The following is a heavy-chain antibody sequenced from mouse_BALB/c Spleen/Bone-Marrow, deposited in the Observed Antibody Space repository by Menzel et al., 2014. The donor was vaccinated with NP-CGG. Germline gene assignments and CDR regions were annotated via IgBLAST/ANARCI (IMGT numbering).Heavy chain of an antibody. J-gene: IGHJ4*01. CDR3: ARRELRMGNYYAMDY. CDR2: IYPGSGST. D-gene: IGHD2-1*01. CDR1: GYTFTDYV. Sequence: QVQLKDSGPELVKPGASVKMSCKASGYTFTDYVISWVKQRTGQGLEWIGEIYPGSGSTYYNEKFMGKATLTADKSSNTAYMQLSSLTSEDSAVYFCARRELRMGNYYAMDYWGQGTSVTVSS. V-gene: IGHV1-77*01.